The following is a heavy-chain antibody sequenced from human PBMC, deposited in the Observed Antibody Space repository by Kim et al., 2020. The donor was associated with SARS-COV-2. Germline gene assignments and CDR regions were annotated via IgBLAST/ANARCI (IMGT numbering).Heavy chain of an antibody. CDR1: GGSISSYY. Sequence: SETLSLTCTVSGGSISSYYWSWIRQPPGKGLEWIGYIYYSGSTNYNPSLKSRVTISVDTSKNQFSLKLSSVTAADTAVYYCATQLGFLEWLFFDIWGQGTMVTVSS. D-gene: IGHD3-3*02. J-gene: IGHJ3*02. V-gene: IGHV4-59*01. CDR2: IYYSGST. CDR3: ATQLGFLEWLFFDI.